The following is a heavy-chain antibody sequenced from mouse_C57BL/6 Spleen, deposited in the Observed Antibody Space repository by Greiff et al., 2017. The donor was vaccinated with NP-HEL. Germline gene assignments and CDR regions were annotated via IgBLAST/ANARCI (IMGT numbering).Heavy chain of an antibody. D-gene: IGHD6-5*01. Sequence: EVKLMESGAELVKPGASVKLSCTASGFNIKDYYMHWVKQRTEQGLEWIGRIDPEDGETKYAPKFQGKATITADTSSNTAYLQLSSLTSEDTAVYYCARYALQGNYFDYWGQGTTLTVSS. CDR1: GFNIKDYY. CDR2: IDPEDGET. CDR3: ARYALQGNYFDY. V-gene: IGHV14-2*01. J-gene: IGHJ2*01.